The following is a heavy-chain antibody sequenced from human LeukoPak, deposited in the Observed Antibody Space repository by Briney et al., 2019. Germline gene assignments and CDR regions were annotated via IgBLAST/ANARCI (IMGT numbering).Heavy chain of an antibody. D-gene: IGHD3-10*01. Sequence: GGSLRLSCAASGFTFSGQWMSWVRQAPGKGLEWVANINPDGSDKYYVDSVKGRFTISRDNAKNSLYLQMNSLRAEDTSVYYCARMVRGVITFDIWGQGTMVTVSS. CDR2: INPDGSDK. CDR1: GFTFSGQW. CDR3: ARMVRGVITFDI. V-gene: IGHV3-7*05. J-gene: IGHJ3*02.